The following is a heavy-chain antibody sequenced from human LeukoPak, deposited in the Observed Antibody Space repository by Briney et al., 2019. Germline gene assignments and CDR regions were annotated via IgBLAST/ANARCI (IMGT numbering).Heavy chain of an antibody. CDR2: ISSNGGST. CDR3: AREDGAGELYGMDV. J-gene: IGHJ6*02. Sequence: GGSLRLSCAASGFTFSSYAMHWVRQAPGKGLEYVSAISSNGGSTYYANSVKGRFTISRDNSKNTLYLQMGSLRAEDMAVYYCAREDGAGELYGMDVWGQGTTVTVSS. V-gene: IGHV3-64*01. CDR1: GFTFSSYA. D-gene: IGHD4-17*01.